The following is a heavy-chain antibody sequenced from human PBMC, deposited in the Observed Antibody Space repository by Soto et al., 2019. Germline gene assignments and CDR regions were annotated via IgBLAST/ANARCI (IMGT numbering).Heavy chain of an antibody. CDR1: GFTFSSYG. CDR3: ARTDSGNYLGWFDP. V-gene: IGHV3-33*01. D-gene: IGHD1-26*01. CDR2: IWYDGSNK. J-gene: IGHJ5*02. Sequence: QVQLVESGGGVVQPGRSLRLSCAASGFTFSSYGMLWVRQAPGKGLEWVAVIWYDGSNKYYADSVKGRFTISRDNSKNTLYLQTNSLRAEDTAVYYCARTDSGNYLGWFDPWGQGTLVTVSS.